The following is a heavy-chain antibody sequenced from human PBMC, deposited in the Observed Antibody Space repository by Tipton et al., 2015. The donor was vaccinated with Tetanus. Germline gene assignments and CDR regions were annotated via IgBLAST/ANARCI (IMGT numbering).Heavy chain of an antibody. CDR2: INYDGST. CDR3: AGGLVRWYEP. CDR1: GGTFNNYF. V-gene: IGHV4-34*08. D-gene: IGHD3-10*01. J-gene: IGHJ5*02. Sequence: TLSLTCAVYGGTFNNYFWTWIRQPPGKGLEWIGEINYDGSTNYSPSLKSRVTLSLDTTKKQVSLKLSSVTAADTAVYPCAGGLVRWYEPWGRGTLVSVSS.